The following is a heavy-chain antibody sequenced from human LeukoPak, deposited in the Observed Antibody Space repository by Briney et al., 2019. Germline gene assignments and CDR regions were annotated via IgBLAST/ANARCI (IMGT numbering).Heavy chain of an antibody. CDR3: AKRAGQYGMDV. CDR2: VSYDGGNK. Sequence: GGSLRLSCAASGFTFSSYGIHCVRQAPGKGLEWVAVVSYDGGNKYYADSVKGRFTISRDNSQNTVYLQMDSLRAEDTAVYYCAKRAGQYGMDVWGQGTTVTVSS. CDR1: GFTFSSYG. V-gene: IGHV3-30*18. D-gene: IGHD4/OR15-4a*01. J-gene: IGHJ6*02.